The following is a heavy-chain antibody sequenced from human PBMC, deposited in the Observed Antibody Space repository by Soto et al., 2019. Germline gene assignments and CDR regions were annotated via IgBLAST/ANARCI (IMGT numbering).Heavy chain of an antibody. J-gene: IGHJ5*02. Sequence: QVQLVQSGAEVKKPGSSVKVSCKASGGTFSSYAISWVRQAPGQGLEWMGEIISMFGAAMYAQKFQGRVTITADESASTAYMELSSLRSEDTAVYYCARGEFWTRLGSVSWLDRWGQGTLVTVSS. V-gene: IGHV1-69*01. CDR1: GGTFSSYA. CDR3: ARGEFWTRLGSVSWLDR. D-gene: IGHD3-3*01. CDR2: IISMFGAA.